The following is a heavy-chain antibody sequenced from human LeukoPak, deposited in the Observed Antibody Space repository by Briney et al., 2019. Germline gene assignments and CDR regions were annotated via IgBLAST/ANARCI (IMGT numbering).Heavy chain of an antibody. CDR1: GGSIDSRSYY. D-gene: IGHD3-10*01. CDR2: IHYSGTP. Sequence: KPSETLSLTCTVSGGSIDSRSYYWDWIRQPPGKGLEWIGSIHYSGTPYYNPPLKSRVTISVDTSKNQFSLKLSSVTAADTAVYYCARFLTYYYGSGSYWFDPWGQGTLVTVSS. J-gene: IGHJ5*02. V-gene: IGHV4-39*07. CDR3: ARFLTYYYGSGSYWFDP.